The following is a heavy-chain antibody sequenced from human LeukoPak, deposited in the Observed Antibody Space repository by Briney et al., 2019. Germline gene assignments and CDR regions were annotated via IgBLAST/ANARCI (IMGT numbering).Heavy chain of an antibody. V-gene: IGHV4-30-4*01. D-gene: IGHD6-19*01. J-gene: IGHJ4*02. CDR3: ARVRAVAGTAGEVDY. Sequence: PSETLSLTCTVSGGSISSGDYYWSWIRQPPGKGLEWIGYIYYSGSTYYNTSLKSRVTISVDTSKNQFSLKLSSVTAADTAVYYCARVRAVAGTAGEVDYWGQGTLVTVSS. CDR2: IYYSGST. CDR1: GGSISSGDYY.